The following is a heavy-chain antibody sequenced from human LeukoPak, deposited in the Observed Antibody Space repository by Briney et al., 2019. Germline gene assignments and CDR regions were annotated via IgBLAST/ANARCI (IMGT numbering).Heavy chain of an antibody. Sequence: GGSLRLSCAASGFTFSSYAMSWVRQAPGKGLEWVSAISGSGGSTYYADSVKGRFTISRDNSKDTLYLQMNSLRAEDTAVYYCAKGLSGWSYYFDYWGQGTLVTVSS. CDR3: AKGLSGWSYYFDY. CDR1: GFTFSSYA. V-gene: IGHV3-23*01. CDR2: ISGSGGST. J-gene: IGHJ4*02. D-gene: IGHD6-19*01.